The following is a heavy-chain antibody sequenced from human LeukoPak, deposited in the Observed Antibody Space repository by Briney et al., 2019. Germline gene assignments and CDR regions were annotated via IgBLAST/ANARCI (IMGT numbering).Heavy chain of an antibody. V-gene: IGHV4-39*01. Sequence: PSETLSLTCTVSGGSISSSSYYWGWIRQPPGKGLEWIGSIYYSGSTYYNPSLKSRVTISVDTSKNQFSLKLSSVTAADTAVYYCAIPVEMASWFDPWGQGTLVTVSS. J-gene: IGHJ5*02. CDR2: IYYSGST. CDR1: GGSISSSSYY. D-gene: IGHD5-24*01. CDR3: AIPVEMASWFDP.